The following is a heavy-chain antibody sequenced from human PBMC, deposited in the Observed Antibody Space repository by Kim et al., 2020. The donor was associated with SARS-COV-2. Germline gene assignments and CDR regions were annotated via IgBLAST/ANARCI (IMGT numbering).Heavy chain of an antibody. J-gene: IGHJ3*02. V-gene: IGHV4-31*03. CDR1: GGSISSGGYY. D-gene: IGHD3-22*01. CDR3: ARARGGTMIVVVIGAFDI. Sequence: SETLSLTCTVSGGSISSGGYYWSWIRQHPGKGLGWIGYIYYSGSTYYNPSLKSRVTISVDTSKNQFSLKLSSVTAADTAVYYCARARGGTMIVVVIGAFDIWGQGTMVTVSS. CDR2: IYYSGST.